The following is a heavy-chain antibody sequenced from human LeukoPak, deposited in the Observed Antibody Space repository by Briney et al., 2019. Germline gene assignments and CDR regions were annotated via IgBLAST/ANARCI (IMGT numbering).Heavy chain of an antibody. J-gene: IGHJ6*03. D-gene: IGHD6-13*01. CDR1: GGSISSSNYY. Sequence: SETLSLTCTVSGGSISSSNYYWSWIRQPAGKGLEWIGRIYTSGTTNYNPSLKSRVTISIDTSKNQFSLKLSSVTAADTAVYYCARDIRAQRYQGDSSYMDVWGKGTTVTISS. V-gene: IGHV4-61*02. CDR2: IYTSGTT. CDR3: ARDIRAQRYQGDSSYMDV.